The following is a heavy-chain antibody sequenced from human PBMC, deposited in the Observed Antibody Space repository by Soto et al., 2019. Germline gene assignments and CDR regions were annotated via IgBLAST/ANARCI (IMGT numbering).Heavy chain of an antibody. D-gene: IGHD3-10*01. Sequence: SETLSLTCVVYGGSFSPYFWTWIRQPPGKGLEWIGDIIQSGTTNYNPSLRGRVTLSIDTYRKSLSLRLSSVTAADTAVYFCVRRETPRPGFFYLDIWGKGTTVTVSS. V-gene: IGHV4-34*12. CDR2: IIQSGTT. CDR1: GGSFSPYF. J-gene: IGHJ6*03. CDR3: VRRETPRPGFFYLDI.